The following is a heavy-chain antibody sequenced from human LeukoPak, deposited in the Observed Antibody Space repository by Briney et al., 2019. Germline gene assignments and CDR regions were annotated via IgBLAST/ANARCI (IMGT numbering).Heavy chain of an antibody. CDR2: ISSSSSYI. V-gene: IGHV3-21*01. Sequence: GGSLRLSCAASGFTFSSYSMNWVRQAPGKGLEWVSSISSSSSYIYYADSVKGRFTISRDNAKNSLYLQMNSLRAEDTAVYYCARAGLVWFGELLRYYYYGMDVWGQGTTVTVSS. D-gene: IGHD3-10*01. CDR1: GFTFSSYS. J-gene: IGHJ6*02. CDR3: ARAGLVWFGELLRYYYYGMDV.